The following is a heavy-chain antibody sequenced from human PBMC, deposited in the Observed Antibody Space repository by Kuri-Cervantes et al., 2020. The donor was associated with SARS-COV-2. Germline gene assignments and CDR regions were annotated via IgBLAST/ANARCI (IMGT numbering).Heavy chain of an antibody. CDR1: GFTFSSYE. CDR3: ATYLRNTYYYDSSGYPHEAFDI. Sequence: GESLKISCAASGFTFSSYEMNWVRQAPGKGLEWVSYISSSGSTIYYADSVKGRFTISRDNAKNSLYLQMNSLRAEDTAVYYCATYLRNTYYYDSSGYPHEAFDIWGQGTMVTVSS. D-gene: IGHD3-22*01. V-gene: IGHV3-48*03. CDR2: ISSSGSTI. J-gene: IGHJ3*02.